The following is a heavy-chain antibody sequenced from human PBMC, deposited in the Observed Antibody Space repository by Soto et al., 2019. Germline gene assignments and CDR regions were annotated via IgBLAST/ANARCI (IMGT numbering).Heavy chain of an antibody. CDR1: GFTFSSYS. CDR2: ISSSSSTI. CDR3: ARDQARRQLAQV. V-gene: IGHV3-48*01. J-gene: IGHJ4*02. D-gene: IGHD6-13*01. Sequence: GSLRLSCAASGFTFSSYSMNWVRHAPGKGLEWVSYISSSSSTIYYADSVKGRFTISRDNAKNSLYLQMNSLRAEDTAVYYCARDQARRQLAQVWGQGTLVTVSS.